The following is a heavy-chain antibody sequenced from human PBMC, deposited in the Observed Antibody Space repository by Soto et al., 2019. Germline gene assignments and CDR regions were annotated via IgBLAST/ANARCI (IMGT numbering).Heavy chain of an antibody. D-gene: IGHD6-19*01. CDR1: GFNFTSYA. J-gene: IGHJ4*02. V-gene: IGHV3-30*18. Sequence: GGSLRLSCAASGFNFTSYAMHWVRQAPGKGLEWVAVVSHDGRNTHYADSVKGRFTISRDSSKNTVSLEMTSLRAEDTAVYYCAKGGRQWLVTSDFNYWRQGALVTVSS. CDR3: AKGGRQWLVTSDFNY. CDR2: VSHDGRNT.